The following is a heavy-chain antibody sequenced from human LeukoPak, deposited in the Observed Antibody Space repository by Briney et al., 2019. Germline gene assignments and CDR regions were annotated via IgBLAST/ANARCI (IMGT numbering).Heavy chain of an antibody. V-gene: IGHV3-11*01. J-gene: IGHJ4*02. D-gene: IGHD6-6*01. CDR3: ARGEHSSHSHFDY. Sequence: GGSLRLPCAASGFTFSDYYMSWIRQAPGKGLEGVSYISSSGSTIYYADSVKGRFTISRDNAKNSLYLQMNSLRAEDTAVYYCARGEHSSHSHFDYWGQGTLVTVSS. CDR1: GFTFSDYY. CDR2: ISSSGSTI.